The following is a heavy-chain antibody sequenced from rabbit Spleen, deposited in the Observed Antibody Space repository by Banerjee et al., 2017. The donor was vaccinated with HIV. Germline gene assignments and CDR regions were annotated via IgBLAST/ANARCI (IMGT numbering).Heavy chain of an antibody. V-gene: IGHV1S45*01. CDR3: ARDPYSYDDYGDYPFNL. J-gene: IGHJ4*01. Sequence: QEQLEESGGDLVKPEGSLTLTCTASGFSFSSSYYMYWVRQAPGKGLEWIGYIDPIFGTTNYASWVNGRFPISSHNAQNTLYLQLNSLTAADTATYFCARDPYSYDDYGDYPFNLWGPGTLVTVS. D-gene: IGHD2-1*01. CDR1: GFSFSSSYY. CDR2: IDPIFGTT.